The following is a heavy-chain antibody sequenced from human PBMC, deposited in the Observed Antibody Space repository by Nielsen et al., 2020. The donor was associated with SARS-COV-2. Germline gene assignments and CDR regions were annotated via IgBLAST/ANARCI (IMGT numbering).Heavy chain of an antibody. CDR1: SFTFSRYA. V-gene: IGHV3-30*04. CDR3: ARVDSSSWSRNYYGTDV. Sequence: GGSLRLSCAASSFTFSRYAMHWVRQAPGKGLEWVAVMSYDARNKYYADSVKGRFTISRDNSKNTLSLQMNSLRTEDTAVYYCARVDSSSWSRNYYGTDVWGQGTTVTVSS. CDR2: MSYDARNK. D-gene: IGHD6-13*01. J-gene: IGHJ6*02.